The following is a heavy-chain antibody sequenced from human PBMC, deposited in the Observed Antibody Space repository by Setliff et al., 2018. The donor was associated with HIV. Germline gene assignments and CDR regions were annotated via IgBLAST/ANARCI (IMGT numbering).Heavy chain of an antibody. Sequence: GGSLRLSCEASGFTFSDYYMSWIRKAPGKGLEWVSYISNSGTAKYYADSVNGRFSVSRDNAKNSLYLQMNSLRAGDTAVYFCSRGLDLYCSGGSCYPRWFDPWGQGTQVTVSS. CDR1: GFTFSDYY. D-gene: IGHD2-15*01. V-gene: IGHV3-11*01. J-gene: IGHJ5*02. CDR3: SRGLDLYCSGGSCYPRWFDP. CDR2: ISNSGTAK.